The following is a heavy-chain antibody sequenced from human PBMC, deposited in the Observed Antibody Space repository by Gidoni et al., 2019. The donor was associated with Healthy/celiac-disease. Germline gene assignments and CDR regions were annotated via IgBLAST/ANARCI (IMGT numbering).Heavy chain of an antibody. V-gene: IGHV4-34*01. J-gene: IGHJ4*02. D-gene: IGHD3-3*01. CDR2: INHSGST. CDR3: ARGEDFWSGYPYYFDY. CDR1: GGSFSGYY. Sequence: QVQLQQWGAGLLKPSETLSLTCAVYGGSFSGYYWSWIRQPPGKGLEWIGEINHSGSTNYNPSLKSRVTISVDTSKNQFSLKLSSVTAADTAVYYCARGEDFWSGYPYYFDYWGQGTLVTVSS.